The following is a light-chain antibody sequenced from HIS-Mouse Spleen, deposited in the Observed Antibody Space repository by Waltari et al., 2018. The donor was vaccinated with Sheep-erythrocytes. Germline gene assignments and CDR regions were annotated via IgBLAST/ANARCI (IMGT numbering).Light chain of an antibody. J-gene: IGLJ3*02. Sequence: QSALTQPASVSGSPGQSITISCTGTSSDVGSYNLVSWYQQHPGKAPKLMIDEGSKRPSGVSNRCSGSKSGNTASLTISGLQAEDEADYYCCSYAGSSTPWVFGGGTKLTVL. CDR3: CSYAGSSTPWV. CDR1: SSDVGSYNL. CDR2: EGS. V-gene: IGLV2-23*01.